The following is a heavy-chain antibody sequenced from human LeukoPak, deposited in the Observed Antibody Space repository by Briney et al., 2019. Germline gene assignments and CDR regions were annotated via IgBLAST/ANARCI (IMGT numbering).Heavy chain of an antibody. D-gene: IGHD2-2*01. V-gene: IGHV1-69*13. CDR1: GGTFSHYA. Sequence: GASVKVSCKASGGTFSHYAFSWVRQPPGQGLEWMGGIIPILGTANYAQKFQGKVTITADESTSTAYMEMSSLRSDDTAVYYCARWGGYCSGASCHGYWPFDFWGQGTLVTVSS. CDR3: ARWGGYCSGASCHGYWPFDF. J-gene: IGHJ4*02. CDR2: IIPILGTA.